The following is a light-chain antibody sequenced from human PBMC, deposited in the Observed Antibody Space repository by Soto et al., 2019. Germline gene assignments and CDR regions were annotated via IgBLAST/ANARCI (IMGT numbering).Light chain of an antibody. J-gene: IGKJ1*01. Sequence: DIQMTQSPSTLSASVGDRVTITCRASQTIDTWLAWYQQKPGKAPKVLIHKASSLETGVPSRFSGSGSGTEFTLTISSLQPDDFATYYCQQYLGYPRTFGQGTKVEIK. CDR2: KAS. V-gene: IGKV1-5*03. CDR1: QTIDTW. CDR3: QQYLGYPRT.